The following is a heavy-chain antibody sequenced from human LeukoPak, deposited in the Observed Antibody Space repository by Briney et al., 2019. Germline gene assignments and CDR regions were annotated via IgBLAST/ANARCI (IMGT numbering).Heavy chain of an antibody. J-gene: IGHJ4*02. Sequence: GASLKISCKGSGSIFTSNWIGWVRQMPGKGLEWVGMIYPDDSDTRYSPSFQGQVTISADKSLNTAYLQWSSLKASDTAMYFCARLSSSAWFFDHWGQGTLVTVSS. D-gene: IGHD6-6*01. V-gene: IGHV5-51*01. CDR1: GSIFTSNW. CDR2: IYPDDSDT. CDR3: ARLSSSAWFFDH.